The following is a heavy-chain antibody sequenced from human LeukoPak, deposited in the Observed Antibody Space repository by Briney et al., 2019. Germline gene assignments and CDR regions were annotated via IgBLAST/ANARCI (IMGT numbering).Heavy chain of an antibody. D-gene: IGHD6-13*01. CDR1: GFTFDDYA. CDR3: AKDKEDSSSWLLDY. J-gene: IGHJ4*02. Sequence: GRSLRLSCAASGFTFDDYAMHWVRQAPGKGLEWVSGISWNSGSIGYADSVKGRFTISRDNAKNSLYLQMNSLRAEDTALYYCAKDKEDSSSWLLDYWGQGTLVTVSS. V-gene: IGHV3-9*01. CDR2: ISWNSGSI.